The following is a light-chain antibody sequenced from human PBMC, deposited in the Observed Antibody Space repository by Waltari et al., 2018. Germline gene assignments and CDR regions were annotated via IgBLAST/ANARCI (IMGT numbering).Light chain of an antibody. CDR2: DAS. CDR3: QHRSTWRHT. Sequence: EVVLKQSPATLSLSPGERATHSCRASQSVSDYLVWYQQKPGQAPRLLIYDASKRATGIPPRFSGSGSGTDFTLTISSLEPEDIAVYYCQHRSTWRHTFGGGTKVEIK. CDR1: QSVSDY. V-gene: IGKV3-11*01. J-gene: IGKJ4*01.